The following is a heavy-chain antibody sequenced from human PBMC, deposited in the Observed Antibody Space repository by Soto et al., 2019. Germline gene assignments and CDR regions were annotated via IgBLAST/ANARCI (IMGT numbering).Heavy chain of an antibody. CDR3: ARAETSGIHYFDS. CDR2: VYYSGST. D-gene: IGHD6-13*01. Sequence: XETLSPNFTVTGYSGNSYYWSWMRQPPGKGLECMGYVYYSGSTNYNPSLKSRVTISVDTSKNQISLRLKSVTAADTAVYYCARAETSGIHYFDSWGQGGLVTVSS. J-gene: IGHJ4*02. V-gene: IGHV4-59*02. CDR1: GYSGNSYY.